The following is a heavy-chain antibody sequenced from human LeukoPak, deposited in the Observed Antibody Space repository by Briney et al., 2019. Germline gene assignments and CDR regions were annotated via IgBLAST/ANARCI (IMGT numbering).Heavy chain of an antibody. CDR2: IWSDGSKT. D-gene: IGHD2-8*01. J-gene: IGHJ4*02. V-gene: IGHV3-33*08. Sequence: GGSLRLSCAASGFTFSSYWMHWVRQAPGKGLEWVAVIWSDGSKTYYVDSVKGRFTISRDYSKNTLYLQMSSLRAEDTAVYYCARASASNEFDYWGQGTLVTVSS. CDR1: GFTFSSYW. CDR3: ARASASNEFDY.